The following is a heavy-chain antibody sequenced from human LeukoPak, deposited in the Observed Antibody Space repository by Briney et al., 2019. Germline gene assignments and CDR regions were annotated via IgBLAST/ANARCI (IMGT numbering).Heavy chain of an antibody. CDR1: GYTFTSYG. D-gene: IGHD3-3*01. CDR3: ARGPRITIFGVEYYYYYMDV. CDR2: MNPNSGNT. J-gene: IGHJ6*03. Sequence: ASVKVSCKASGYTFTSYGINWVRQATGQGLEWMGWMNPNSGNTGYAQKFQGRVTMTRNTSISTAYMELSSLRSEDTAVYYCARGPRITIFGVEYYYYYMDVWGKGTTVTVSS. V-gene: IGHV1-8*01.